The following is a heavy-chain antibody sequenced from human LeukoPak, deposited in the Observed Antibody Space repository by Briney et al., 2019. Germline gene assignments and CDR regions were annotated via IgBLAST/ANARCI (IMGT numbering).Heavy chain of an antibody. CDR2: IYYSGST. Sequence: PSETLSLTCTVSGGSVSSGSSYWSWIRQPPGKGLEWIGYIYYSGSTNYNPSLKSRVTISVETSKNQFSLELNSVTAADTAVYYCGAYRTLDDAFDIWGQGTLVTVSS. CDR1: GGSVSSGSSY. V-gene: IGHV4-61*01. CDR3: GAYRTLDDAFDI. D-gene: IGHD3-16*01. J-gene: IGHJ3*02.